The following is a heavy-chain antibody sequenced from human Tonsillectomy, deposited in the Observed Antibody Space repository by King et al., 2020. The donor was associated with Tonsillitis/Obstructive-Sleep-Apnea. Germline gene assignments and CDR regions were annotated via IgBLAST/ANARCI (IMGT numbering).Heavy chain of an antibody. V-gene: IGHV1-18*01. CDR3: ASDSRSHYYDTSGYSTFEY. J-gene: IGHJ4*02. CDR1: GYTFTTYG. D-gene: IGHD3-22*01. Sequence: QLVQSGAEVKKPGASVKVSCKASGYTFTTYGISWVRQAPGQGLEWMGWISAYNGDTNYAQKLQDRVTMTTETSTSTAYMEVRSLRSDDTAVYYCASDSRSHYYDTSGYSTFEYWGQGTLVTVSS. CDR2: ISAYNGDT.